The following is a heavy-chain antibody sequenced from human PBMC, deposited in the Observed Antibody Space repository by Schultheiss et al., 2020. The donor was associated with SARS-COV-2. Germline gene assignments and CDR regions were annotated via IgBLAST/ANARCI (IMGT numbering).Heavy chain of an antibody. J-gene: IGHJ3*02. CDR1: GFRFSDLW. D-gene: IGHD5-24*01. V-gene: IGHV3-33*08. CDR2: IWYDGSNK. Sequence: GGSLRLSCAASGFRFSDLWMNWVRQAPGKGLEWVAVIWYDGSNKYYADSVKGRFTISRDNSKNTLYLQMNSLRAEDTAVYYCARGLQGHHAFDIWGQGTMVTGSS. CDR3: ARGLQGHHAFDI.